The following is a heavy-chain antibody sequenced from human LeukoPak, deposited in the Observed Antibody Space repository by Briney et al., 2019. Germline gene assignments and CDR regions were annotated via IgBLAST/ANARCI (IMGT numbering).Heavy chain of an antibody. CDR3: ARRITMVRGENWFDP. CDR2: IIPIFGTA. CDR1: GGTFSSYA. V-gene: IGHV1-69*13. J-gene: IGHJ5*02. Sequence: SVKVSCKASGGTFSSYAISWVRQAPGQGLEWMGGIIPIFGTANYAQKFQGRVTITADQSTSTAYMELSSLRSEDTAVYYCARRITMVRGENWFDPWGQGTLVTVSS. D-gene: IGHD3-10*01.